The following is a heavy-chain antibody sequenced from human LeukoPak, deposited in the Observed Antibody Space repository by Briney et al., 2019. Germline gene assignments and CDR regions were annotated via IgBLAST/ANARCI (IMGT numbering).Heavy chain of an antibody. CDR1: GYTFTAHD. CDR2: INPNYGGT. D-gene: IGHD3-10*01. V-gene: IGHV1-2*02. CDR3: ARDSIGENGDNWFDP. J-gene: IGHJ5*02. Sequence: ASVKVSCKASGYTFTAHDMHWVRQAPGQGLEWMGWINPNYGGTNYAQKFQGRVTMTRDTSISTAYLELSRLRSDDTAVYYCARDSIGENGDNWFDPWGQGTPVTVST.